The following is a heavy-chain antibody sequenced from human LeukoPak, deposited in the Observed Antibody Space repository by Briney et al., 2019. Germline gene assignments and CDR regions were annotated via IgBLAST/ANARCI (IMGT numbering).Heavy chain of an antibody. CDR3: ARDPSITMIVVAAYGMDV. CDR1: GFTFGDYA. J-gene: IGHJ6*02. CDR2: ISYDGSNK. V-gene: IGHV3-30-3*01. D-gene: IGHD3-22*01. Sequence: PGGSLRLSCTASGFTFGDYAMSWVRQAPGKGLEWVAVISYDGSNKYYADSVKGRFTISRDNSKNTLYLQMNSLRAEDTAVYYCARDPSITMIVVAAYGMDVWGQGTTVTVSS.